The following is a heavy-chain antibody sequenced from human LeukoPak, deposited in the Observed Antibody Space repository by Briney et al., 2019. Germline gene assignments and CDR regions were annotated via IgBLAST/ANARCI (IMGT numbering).Heavy chain of an antibody. CDR3: AKDRTGTTPYYFDY. CDR1: GFTFSSYG. V-gene: IGHV3-33*06. CDR2: IWYDGSNK. J-gene: IGHJ4*02. D-gene: IGHD1-1*01. Sequence: HSGGSLRLSCAASGFTFSSYGMHWVRQAPGKGLEWVAVIWYDGSNKYYADSVKGRFTISRDNSKNTLYLQMNSLRAEDTAVYYCAKDRTGTTPYYFDYWGQGTLVTVSS.